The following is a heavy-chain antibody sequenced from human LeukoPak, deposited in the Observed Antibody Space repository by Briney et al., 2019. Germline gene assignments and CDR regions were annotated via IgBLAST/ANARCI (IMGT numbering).Heavy chain of an antibody. CDR1: GFTFSSYG. CDR2: IRYDGSNK. CDR3: AKDTLARSYGMDV. Sequence: HPGGSLRLPCAASGFTFSSYGMHWVRQAPGKGLEWVTFIRYDGSNKYYADSVKGRFTISRDNAKNSLYLQMNSLRAEDTALYYCAKDTLARSYGMDVWGQGTTVTVSS. D-gene: IGHD2-15*01. J-gene: IGHJ6*02. V-gene: IGHV3-30*02.